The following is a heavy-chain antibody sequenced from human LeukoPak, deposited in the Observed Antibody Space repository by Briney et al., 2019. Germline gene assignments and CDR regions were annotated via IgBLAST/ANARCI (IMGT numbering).Heavy chain of an antibody. CDR3: ARGAAARPMNWFDP. CDR1: GFTFSSYS. CDR2: ISSSSSTT. J-gene: IGHJ5*02. D-gene: IGHD6-6*01. Sequence: PGRSLRLSRAASGFTFSSYSTNWVPPTPRKGLERVSYISSSSSTTYSADSVKGRFTISRDNAKNSLYLQLNSLTPETTVGISFARGAAARPMNWFDPWGQGTLVTVSS. V-gene: IGHV3-48*01.